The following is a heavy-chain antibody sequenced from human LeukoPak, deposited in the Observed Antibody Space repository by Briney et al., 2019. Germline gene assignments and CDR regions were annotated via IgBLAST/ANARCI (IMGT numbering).Heavy chain of an antibody. V-gene: IGHV4-59*02. Sequence: SETLSLTCTVSGASVSNYYWSWIRQPPGKGLEWIGNIYYSGSTNYNPSLKSRVTLSIDTSKNQFSLNLNSVAAADTAVYYCARELRYDNSDSGAFWGQGTVVTVSS. CDR2: IYYSGST. CDR1: GASVSNYY. D-gene: IGHD3-22*01. CDR3: ARELRYDNSDSGAF. J-gene: IGHJ3*01.